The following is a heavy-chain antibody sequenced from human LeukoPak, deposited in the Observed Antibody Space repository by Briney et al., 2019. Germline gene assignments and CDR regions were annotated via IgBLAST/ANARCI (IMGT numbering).Heavy chain of an antibody. V-gene: IGHV1-24*01. D-gene: IGHD6-13*01. CDR2: FDPEDGET. CDR1: GYTLTELS. Sequence: ASVKVSCKVSGYTLTELSMHWVRQAPGKGLEWMGGFDPEDGETIYAQKFQGRVTMTEDTSTDTAYMELSSLRSEDTAVYYCATVPIAAAGSSAFDIWGQGIMVTVSS. J-gene: IGHJ3*02. CDR3: ATVPIAAAGSSAFDI.